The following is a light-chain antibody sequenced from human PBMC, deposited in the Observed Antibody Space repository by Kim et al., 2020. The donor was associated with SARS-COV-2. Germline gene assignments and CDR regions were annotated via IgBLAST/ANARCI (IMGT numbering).Light chain of an antibody. CDR1: QGIDNA. CDR3: QQFRSFTRT. V-gene: IGKV1-13*02. CDR2: DAS. Sequence: IQLTQFPLSLSAFVGDRVTITCRAGQGIDNALAWYQQKPGKPPRLLIFDASSLQSGVPSRFRGSGSGTDFTLTISSLQPEDFASYYCQQFRSFTRTFGQGTKLEI. J-gene: IGKJ2*01.